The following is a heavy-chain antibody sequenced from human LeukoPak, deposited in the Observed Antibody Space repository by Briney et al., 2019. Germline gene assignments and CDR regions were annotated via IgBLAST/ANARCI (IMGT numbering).Heavy chain of an antibody. CDR3: ARIVVVPAASRRYGMDV. D-gene: IGHD2-2*01. Sequence: SETLSLTCAAYGGSFSGYYWSWIRQPPGKGLEWIGEINHSGSTNYNPSLKSRVTISVDTSKNQFSLKLSSVTAADTAVYYCARIVVVPAASRRYGMDVWGKGTTVTVSS. CDR2: INHSGST. J-gene: IGHJ6*04. V-gene: IGHV4-34*01. CDR1: GGSFSGYY.